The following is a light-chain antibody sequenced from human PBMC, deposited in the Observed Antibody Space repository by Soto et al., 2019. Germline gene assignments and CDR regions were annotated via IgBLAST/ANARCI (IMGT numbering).Light chain of an antibody. Sequence: EIVLTQSPGTLSLSPGERATLSCRASQSGSASYLAWYQQKPGQAPRLLISVASNRATGIPDRFSGSGSGTDFTLTISRLEPEDFAVYYCQQYGGSPRTFGQGTKVDIK. CDR2: VAS. V-gene: IGKV3-20*01. J-gene: IGKJ1*01. CDR3: QQYGGSPRT. CDR1: QSGSASY.